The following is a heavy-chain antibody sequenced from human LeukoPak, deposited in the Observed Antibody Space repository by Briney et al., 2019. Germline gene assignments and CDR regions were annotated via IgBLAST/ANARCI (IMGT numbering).Heavy chain of an antibody. J-gene: IGHJ4*02. CDR2: ISTYGGST. D-gene: IGHD3-3*01. V-gene: IGHV3-64*01. Sequence: GGSLRLSCAASGFTFSSYAMYWVRQAPGKGLEYVSAISTYGGSTYYANSVKGRFTISRDNSKNTLYLQMNSLRAEDTAVYYCAKEYYDFWSGYPHDYWGQGTLVTVSS. CDR3: AKEYYDFWSGYPHDY. CDR1: GFTFSSYA.